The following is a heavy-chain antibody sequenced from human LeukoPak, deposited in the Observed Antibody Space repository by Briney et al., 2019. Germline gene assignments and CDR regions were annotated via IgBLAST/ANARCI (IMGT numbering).Heavy chain of an antibody. V-gene: IGHV4-39*01. Sequence: SETLSLTCTVSGGSISSSSYYWSWIRQPPGKGLEWIGEINHSGSTNYNPSLKSRVTISVDTSKNQFSLKLSSVTAADTAVYYCARHKKAAVDYWGQGTLVTVSS. CDR3: ARHKKAAVDY. J-gene: IGHJ4*02. CDR1: GGSISSSSYY. D-gene: IGHD6-13*01. CDR2: INHSGST.